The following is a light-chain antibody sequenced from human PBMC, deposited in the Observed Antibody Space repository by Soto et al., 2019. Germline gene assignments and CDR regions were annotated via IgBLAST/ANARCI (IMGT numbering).Light chain of an antibody. CDR1: SSDVGGYNR. J-gene: IGLJ3*02. CDR3: SSYRRGSIVV. V-gene: IGLV2-18*02. Sequence: QSALTQPPSVSGSPGQSVTISCTGSSSDVGGYNRVSWYQQSPGTAPKLMISEVTNRASGVPDRFSGSKSGNTASLTISGLQAEYEADYYCSSYRRGSIVVFGGGTKLTVL. CDR2: EVT.